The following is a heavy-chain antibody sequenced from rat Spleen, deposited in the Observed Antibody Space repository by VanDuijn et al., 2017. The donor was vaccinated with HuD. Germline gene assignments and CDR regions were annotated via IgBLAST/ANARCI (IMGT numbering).Heavy chain of an antibody. CDR1: GYSITSNY. J-gene: IGHJ4*01. Sequence: EVQLQESGPGLVKPSQSLSLTCSVTGYSITSNYWGWIRKFPGNKMEWIGHISYSGSTSYNPSLKSRISITRDTSKNQFFLQLNSVTTEDTATYYCARFNTEGIMDAWGQGASVTFSS. V-gene: IGHV3-1*01. CDR3: ARFNTEGIMDA. CDR2: ISYSGST. D-gene: IGHD1-11*01.